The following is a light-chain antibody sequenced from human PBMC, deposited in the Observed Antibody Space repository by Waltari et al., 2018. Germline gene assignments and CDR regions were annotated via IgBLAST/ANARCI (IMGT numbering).Light chain of an antibody. CDR3: QQYGSSPRT. CDR1: QSVTSSY. CDR2: GAS. Sequence: CRASQSVTSSYLAWYQQKPGQAPRLLIYGASSRATGIPDRFSGSGSGTDFTLTIGRLEPEDFAVYYCQQYGSSPRTFGQGTKVEIK. V-gene: IGKV3-20*01. J-gene: IGKJ1*01.